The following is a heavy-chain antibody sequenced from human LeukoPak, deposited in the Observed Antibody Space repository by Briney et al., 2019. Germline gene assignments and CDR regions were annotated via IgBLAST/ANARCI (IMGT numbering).Heavy chain of an antibody. CDR2: IWYDGSNK. J-gene: IGHJ6*02. D-gene: IGHD1-7*01. CDR3: ARVRSKTRTYGMDV. V-gene: IGHV3-33*01. Sequence: GGSLRLSCAASGFTFSSYGMHWVRQAPGKGLEWVAVIWYDGSNKYYADSVKGRFTISRDNSKNTLYLQMNSLRAEDTAVYYCARVRSKTRTYGMDVWGQGTTVTVSS. CDR1: GFTFSSYG.